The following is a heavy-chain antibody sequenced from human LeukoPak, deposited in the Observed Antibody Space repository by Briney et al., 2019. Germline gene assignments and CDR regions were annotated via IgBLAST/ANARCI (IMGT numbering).Heavy chain of an antibody. CDR2: IKHDGSEA. J-gene: IGHJ4*02. V-gene: IGHV3-7*04. Sequence: GGSLRLSCAASEFTFNRYWMSWVRQAPGKGLEWVANIKHDGSEAHYVDSVKGRFTISRDNAKNSLSLQMNSLNVDDKGVYFCTRDALFGSGRTHLDFWSQGTLVSASS. CDR1: EFTFNRYW. D-gene: IGHD3-10*01. CDR3: TRDALFGSGRTHLDF.